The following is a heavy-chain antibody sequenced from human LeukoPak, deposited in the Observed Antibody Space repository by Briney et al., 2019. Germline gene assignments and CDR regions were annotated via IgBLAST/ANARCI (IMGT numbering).Heavy chain of an antibody. J-gene: IGHJ4*02. D-gene: IGHD1-26*01. V-gene: IGHV3-23*01. CDR3: AKDAWELLPFDY. CDR2: ISGSGGST. CDR1: GFTVSSNY. Sequence: GGSLRLSCAVSGFTVSSNYMSWVRQAPGKGLEWVSAISGSGGSTYYADSVKGRFTISRDNSKNTLYLQMNSLRAEDTAVYYCAKDAWELLPFDYWGQGTLVTVSS.